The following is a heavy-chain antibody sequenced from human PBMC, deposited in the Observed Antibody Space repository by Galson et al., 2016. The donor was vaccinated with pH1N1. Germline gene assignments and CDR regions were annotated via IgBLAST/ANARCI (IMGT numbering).Heavy chain of an antibody. CDR3: AKAMGYYGPPFDT. D-gene: IGHD1-26*01. J-gene: IGHJ5*02. Sequence: SLRLSCAASGFTFDDYAMHWVRQAPGKGLEWVAGISWNSGSIVYADSVKGRFTISRDNAKNSLYLQMNSLRAEDTALYYCAKAMGYYGPPFDTWGQGTLVTASS. CDR1: GFTFDDYA. CDR2: ISWNSGSI. V-gene: IGHV3-9*01.